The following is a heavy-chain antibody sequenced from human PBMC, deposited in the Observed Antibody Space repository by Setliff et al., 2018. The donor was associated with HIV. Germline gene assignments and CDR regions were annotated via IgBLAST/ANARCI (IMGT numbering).Heavy chain of an antibody. D-gene: IGHD6-25*01. CDR3: ARYSPRGYTLTGPY. Sequence: PSETLSLTCAVSGYSISSGYYWGWIRQPPGKGLEWVGSIYHSGTTYYNPSLKSRVTISVDTSKNQFSLKLTSVTAADTAVYYCARYSPRGYTLTGPYWGQGTLVTVSS. CDR1: GYSISSGYY. J-gene: IGHJ4*02. V-gene: IGHV4-38-2*01. CDR2: IYHSGTT.